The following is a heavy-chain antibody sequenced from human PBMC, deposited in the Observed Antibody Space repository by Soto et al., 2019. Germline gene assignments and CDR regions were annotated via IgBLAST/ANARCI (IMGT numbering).Heavy chain of an antibody. CDR2: IYDSVTT. CDR1: GGSVSSGFYY. V-gene: IGHV4-61*01. D-gene: IGHD3-10*01. CDR3: AGADRGNHYHGFQM. J-gene: IGHJ3*01. Sequence: TSEPLFLTCTVSGGSVSSGFYYYDWVLRPPGKGLEWIGYIYDSVTTNYNSSLESRLTISVDTSKNLFSLRLSSVTAADTAVYYCAGADRGNHYHGFQMGGQGKMVTVSS.